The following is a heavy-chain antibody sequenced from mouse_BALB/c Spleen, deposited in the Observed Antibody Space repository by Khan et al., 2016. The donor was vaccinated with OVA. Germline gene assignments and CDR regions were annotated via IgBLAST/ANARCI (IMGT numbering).Heavy chain of an antibody. CDR1: GYIFTKYY. CDR2: INPANGGT. Sequence: VELVESGAELVKPGSSVKLSCKASGYIFTKYYMYWVKQRVGQGLEWIGEINPANGGTHFNENFKNKATLTVDKSSSTAYMQLSSLTSEDSAVYYCTRKDYYVSSHQYFDVWGAGTTVTVSS. CDR3: TRKDYYVSSHQYFDV. D-gene: IGHD1-1*01. J-gene: IGHJ1*01. V-gene: IGHV1S81*02.